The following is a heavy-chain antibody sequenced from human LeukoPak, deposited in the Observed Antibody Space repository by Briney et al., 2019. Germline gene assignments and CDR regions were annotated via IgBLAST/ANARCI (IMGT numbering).Heavy chain of an antibody. CDR3: ARGAKYYYDSSGQHDY. D-gene: IGHD3-22*01. CDR1: GYTFTGYY. V-gene: IGHV1-2*02. CDR2: INPNSGGT. Sequence: ASVKVSCKASGYTFTGYYMHWVRQAPGQGLEWMGWINPNSGGTNYAQKFQGRVTMTRDTSISTAYMELSRLRSDDTAVYYCARGAKYYYDSSGQHDYWGQGTLVTVSS. J-gene: IGHJ4*02.